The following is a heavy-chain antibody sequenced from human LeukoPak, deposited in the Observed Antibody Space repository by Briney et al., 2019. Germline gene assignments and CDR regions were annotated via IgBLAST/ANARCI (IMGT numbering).Heavy chain of an antibody. D-gene: IGHD3-22*01. CDR1: GGTFSSYD. Sequence: SVKVPCKASGGTFSSYDISWVRQAPGQGLEWMGGFIPIFGSANYAQKFQGRVTITADESTSTAYLELSSLRFEDTAVYYCARAVYYYDSTSPNNWFDPWGQGTLVTVSS. V-gene: IGHV1-69*01. CDR3: ARAVYYYDSTSPNNWFDP. J-gene: IGHJ5*02. CDR2: FIPIFGSA.